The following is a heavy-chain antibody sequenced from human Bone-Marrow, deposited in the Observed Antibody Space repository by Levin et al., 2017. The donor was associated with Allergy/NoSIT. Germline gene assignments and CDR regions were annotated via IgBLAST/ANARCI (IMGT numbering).Heavy chain of an antibody. CDR1: GFSVSHSF. Sequence: GGSLRLSCVSSGFSVSHSFMSWVRQAPGKGLEWVSVIYGAINTDYADSVKGRFTISRDSSKNTVYLQMNSLRAEDTAVYYCAREIGPPPGEWGRGTLVTVSS. CDR3: AREIGPPPGE. D-gene: IGHD1-14*01. J-gene: IGHJ4*02. CDR2: IYGAINT. V-gene: IGHV3-53*01.